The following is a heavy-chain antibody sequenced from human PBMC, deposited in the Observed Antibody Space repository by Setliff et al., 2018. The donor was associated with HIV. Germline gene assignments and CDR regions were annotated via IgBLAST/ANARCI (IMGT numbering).Heavy chain of an antibody. CDR1: GASISSDT. CDR2: IYNSEMI. D-gene: IGHD6-19*01. J-gene: IGHJ4*02. V-gene: IGHV4-59*01. CDR3: ATCSSSACHVYDY. Sequence: PSETLSLTCIVSGASISSDTWSWIRQPPGKGLQWIGFIYNSEMINYNPSLKSRVSMSLDTSKNQFSLKLTSVTAADTAVYYCATCSSSACHVYDYWGQGTLVTVSS.